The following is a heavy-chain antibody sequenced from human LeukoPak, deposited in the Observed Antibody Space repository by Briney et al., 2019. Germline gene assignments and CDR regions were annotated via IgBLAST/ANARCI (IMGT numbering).Heavy chain of an antibody. CDR2: ISGSGGST. J-gene: IGHJ4*02. Sequence: GSLRLSCAASGFTFSSYAMSWVRQAPGKGLEWVSAISGSGGSTYYADSVKGRFTISRDNSKNTLYLQMNSLRAEDTAVYYCAKVFSSGYYWAPFDYWGQGTLVTVSS. CDR1: GFTFSSYA. V-gene: IGHV3-23*01. CDR3: AKVFSSGYYWAPFDY. D-gene: IGHD3-22*01.